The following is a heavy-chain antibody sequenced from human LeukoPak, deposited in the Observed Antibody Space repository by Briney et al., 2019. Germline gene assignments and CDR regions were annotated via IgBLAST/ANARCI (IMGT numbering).Heavy chain of an antibody. J-gene: IGHJ1*01. CDR3: AKAEWGSGNQGEYFQH. V-gene: IGHV3-30*18. D-gene: IGHD6-19*01. CDR1: GFIFSSYG. CDR2: ISYDGRNK. Sequence: GGSLRLSCAASGFIFSSYGMHWVRQAPGKGLEWVAVISYDGRNKYYADSVKGRFTISRDNSKNTLYLQMNSLRAEDTAVYYCAKAEWGSGNQGEYFQHWGQGSLVTVSS.